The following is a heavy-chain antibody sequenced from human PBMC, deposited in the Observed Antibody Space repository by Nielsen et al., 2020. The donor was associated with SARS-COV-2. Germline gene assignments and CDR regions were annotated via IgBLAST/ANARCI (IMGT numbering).Heavy chain of an antibody. CDR3: ATAPPYCSSTSCSRENWFDP. Sequence: GESLKISCAASGFTFSSYGMHWVRQAPGKGLEWVAVIWYDGSNKYYADSVKGRFTISRDNSKNTLYLQMNSLRAEDTAVYYCATAPPYCSSTSCSRENWFDPWGQGTLVTVSS. D-gene: IGHD2-2*01. CDR1: GFTFSSYG. CDR2: IWYDGSNK. J-gene: IGHJ5*02. V-gene: IGHV3-33*01.